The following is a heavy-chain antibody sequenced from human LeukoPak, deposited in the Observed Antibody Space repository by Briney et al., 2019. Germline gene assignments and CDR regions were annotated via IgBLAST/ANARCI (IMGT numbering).Heavy chain of an antibody. CDR1: GYTFTSYC. CDR2: ISAYNGNT. Sequence: GAPVKVSLKGSGYTFTSYCNNLGPQAPGQGPEGVGMISAYNGNTNYAQKLQGRVTTTTDTSTSTAYMELRSLRSDDTAVYYCARSKFRYSSSANWFDPWGQGTLVTVSS. V-gene: IGHV1-18*01. J-gene: IGHJ5*02. CDR3: ARSKFRYSSSANWFDP. D-gene: IGHD6-6*01.